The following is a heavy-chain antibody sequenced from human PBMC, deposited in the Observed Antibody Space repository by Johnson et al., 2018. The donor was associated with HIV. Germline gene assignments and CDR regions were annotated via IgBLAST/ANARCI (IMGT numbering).Heavy chain of an antibody. Sequence: VQLVEYGGGLVQPGGSLRLSCAASGFTFSSYTMSWVRQAPGKGLEWVSVLYSGGNTYYADSVKGRFTISRDSSKNPLYLEMNSLTAEDTAVYYCASTHTLYYYDSSGPPADAFDIWGQGTMVTVSS. V-gene: IGHV3-23*03. CDR2: LYSGGNT. D-gene: IGHD3-22*01. CDR1: GFTFSSYT. J-gene: IGHJ3*02. CDR3: ASTHTLYYYDSSGPPADAFDI.